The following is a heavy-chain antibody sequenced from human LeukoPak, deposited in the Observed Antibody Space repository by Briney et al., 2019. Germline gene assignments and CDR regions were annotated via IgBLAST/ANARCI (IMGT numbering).Heavy chain of an antibody. Sequence: GESLKISCKGSGYSFTSYWIGCVRQMPGKGLEWMGIIYPGDSDTRYSPSFEGQVTISADKSISTAYLQWSSLKASDTAMYYCARQGPRYYDSSGGDAFDIWGQGTMVTVSS. CDR2: IYPGDSDT. V-gene: IGHV5-51*01. J-gene: IGHJ3*02. CDR1: GYSFTSYW. CDR3: ARQGPRYYDSSGGDAFDI. D-gene: IGHD3-22*01.